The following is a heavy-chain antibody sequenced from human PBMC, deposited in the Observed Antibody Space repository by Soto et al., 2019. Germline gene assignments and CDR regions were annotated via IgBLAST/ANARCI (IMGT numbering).Heavy chain of an antibody. CDR1: GGTFSSYT. CDR3: AREVGRYYYGSGSRNWFDP. CDR2: IIPILGIA. V-gene: IGHV1-69*04. D-gene: IGHD3-10*01. Sequence: ASVKVSCKASGGTFSSYTISWVRQAPGQGLEWMGRIIPILGIANYAQKFQGRVTITADKSTSTAYMELSSLRSEDTAVYYCAREVGRYYYGSGSRNWFDPWGQGTLVTVSS. J-gene: IGHJ5*02.